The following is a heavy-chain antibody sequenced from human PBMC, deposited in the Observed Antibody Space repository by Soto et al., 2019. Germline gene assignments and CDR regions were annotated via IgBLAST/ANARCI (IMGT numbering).Heavy chain of an antibody. CDR2: IYHSGST. Sequence: SETLSLTCAVSGGSISSGGYSWSWIRQPPGKGLECIGYIYHSGSTYYNPSLKSRVTISVDRSKNQFSLKLSSVTAADTAVYYCASRPSGSGFDPWGQGTLVTFSS. V-gene: IGHV4-30-2*01. CDR1: GGSISSGGYS. CDR3: ASRPSGSGFDP. D-gene: IGHD6-25*01. J-gene: IGHJ5*02.